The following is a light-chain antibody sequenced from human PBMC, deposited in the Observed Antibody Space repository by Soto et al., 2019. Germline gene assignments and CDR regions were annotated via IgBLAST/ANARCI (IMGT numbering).Light chain of an antibody. V-gene: IGLV2-8*01. Sequence: QSVLTQPPSASGSPGQSVTISCTGTSSDVGGYNYVSWYQQHPGKAPKLIMYEVTKRPSGVPDRFSGSKFGNTASLTVSGLQAGDEADYYCSSYADNYGAVFGGGTKLTVL. CDR1: SSDVGGYNY. CDR3: SSYADNYGAV. J-gene: IGLJ2*01. CDR2: EVT.